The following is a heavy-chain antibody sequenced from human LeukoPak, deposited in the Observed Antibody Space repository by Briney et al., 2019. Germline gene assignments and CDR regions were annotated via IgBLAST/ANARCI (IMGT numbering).Heavy chain of an antibody. Sequence: GGSLRLSCAASGFTVSSNYMTWVRQAPGKGLEWVAVIWFDGSNKYYADSVKGRFTISRDNSKNTLFLQMNSLRVEDTAVYYCARDATGGGDCFFDYWGQGTLVTVSS. J-gene: IGHJ4*02. CDR1: GFTVSSNY. CDR2: IWFDGSNK. CDR3: ARDATGGGDCFFDY. D-gene: IGHD2-21*02. V-gene: IGHV3-33*08.